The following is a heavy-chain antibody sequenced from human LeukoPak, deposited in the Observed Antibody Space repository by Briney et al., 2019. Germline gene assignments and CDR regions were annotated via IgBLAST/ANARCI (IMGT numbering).Heavy chain of an antibody. V-gene: IGHV3-7*03. Sequence: GGSLRLSCSASGFTFSTYWMSWVRQAPGKGLEWVANMRRDGNEIYYLDSVKGRFTISRDNSKNTLYLQMNSLRAEDTAVYYCARWDSGYDSLDYWGQGTLVTVSS. CDR3: ARWDSGYDSLDY. J-gene: IGHJ4*02. D-gene: IGHD5-12*01. CDR1: GFTFSTYW. CDR2: MRRDGNEI.